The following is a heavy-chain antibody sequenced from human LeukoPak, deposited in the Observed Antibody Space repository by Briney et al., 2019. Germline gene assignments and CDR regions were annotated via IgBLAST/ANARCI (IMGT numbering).Heavy chain of an antibody. CDR2: IKQDGSEK. CDR1: GFTFSSYW. V-gene: IGHV3-7*01. CDR3: ARETYCSGWYYFDY. D-gene: IGHD6-19*01. Sequence: GGSLRLSCAASGFTFSSYWMSWVRQAPGKGLEWVANIKQDGSEKYYVDSVKGRFTISRDNAKNSLYLQMNSLRGEDTAVYYCARETYCSGWYYFDYWGQGTLVTVSS. J-gene: IGHJ4*02.